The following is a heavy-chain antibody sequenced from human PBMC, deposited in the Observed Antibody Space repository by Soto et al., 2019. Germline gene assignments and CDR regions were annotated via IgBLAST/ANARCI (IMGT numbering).Heavy chain of an antibody. CDR1: GFTFSTHT. CDR3: PKALHRASLDF. Sequence: EVQLLESGGTLVQPGGSLRLSCVASGFTFSTHTMNWVRQAPGKGLEWVSRLTADSDDTSYADSIKGRFTISRDNSKNTLYLQMNSLSADDTPIYYCPKALHRASLDFWGQGALVTVSS. J-gene: IGHJ4*02. CDR2: LTADSDDT. D-gene: IGHD2-21*02. V-gene: IGHV3-23*01.